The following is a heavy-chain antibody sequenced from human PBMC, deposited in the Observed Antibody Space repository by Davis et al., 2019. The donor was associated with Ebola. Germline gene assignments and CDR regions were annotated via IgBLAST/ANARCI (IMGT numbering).Heavy chain of an antibody. CDR1: GYTFNSHA. J-gene: IGHJ6*02. Sequence: ASVKVSCKASGYTFNSHAMHWVRQAPGQRLEWMGWINAGNGNTKYSQKFQGRVTITRDTSASAAYMELSSLRSEDTAVYYCARDCTNGVCHYGMDVWGQGTTVTVSS. V-gene: IGHV1-3*01. D-gene: IGHD2-8*01. CDR3: ARDCTNGVCHYGMDV. CDR2: INAGNGNT.